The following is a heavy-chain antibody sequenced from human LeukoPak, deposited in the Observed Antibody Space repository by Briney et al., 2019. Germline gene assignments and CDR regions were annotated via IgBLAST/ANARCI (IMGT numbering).Heavy chain of an antibody. J-gene: IGHJ4*02. CDR2: INHSGST. CDR1: GGSFSGYY. Sequence: SETLSLTCAVYGGSFSGYYWSWIRQPPGKGLEWIGEINHSGSTNYNPSLKSRVTISVDTSKNQFSLKLGSVTAADTAVYYCASTRFGEFYFDYWGQGTLVTVSS. CDR3: ASTRFGEFYFDY. V-gene: IGHV4-34*01. D-gene: IGHD3-10*01.